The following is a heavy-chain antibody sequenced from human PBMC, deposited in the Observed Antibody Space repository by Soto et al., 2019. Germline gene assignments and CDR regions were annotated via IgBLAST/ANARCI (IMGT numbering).Heavy chain of an antibody. CDR1: GGTFSSYA. Sequence: EASVKVSCKASGGTFSSYAISWVRQARGQGLEWMGGIIPIFGTANYAQKFQGRVTITADESTSTAYMELSSLRSEDTAVYYCASRGGYCSSTSCYGGYGMDVWGQGTTVTVSS. CDR3: ASRGGYCSSTSCYGGYGMDV. CDR2: IIPIFGTA. D-gene: IGHD2-2*01. J-gene: IGHJ6*02. V-gene: IGHV1-69*13.